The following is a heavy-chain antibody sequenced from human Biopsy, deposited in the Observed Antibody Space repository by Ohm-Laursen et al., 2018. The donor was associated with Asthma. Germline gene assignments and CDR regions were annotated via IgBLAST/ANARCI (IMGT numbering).Heavy chain of an antibody. CDR1: GASIKTDDHY. D-gene: IGHD6-19*01. CDR2: IHYSGST. J-gene: IGHJ5*02. Sequence: TLSLTCSVSGASIKTDDHYWSWLRQPPGKGLEWFGFIHYSGSTSYNPSLKGGVTILVDTSKNQFSLKLSSVTAADTAVYYCARASVAASSNWFDPWGQGTLVTVSS. CDR3: ARASVAASSNWFDP. V-gene: IGHV4-30-4*01.